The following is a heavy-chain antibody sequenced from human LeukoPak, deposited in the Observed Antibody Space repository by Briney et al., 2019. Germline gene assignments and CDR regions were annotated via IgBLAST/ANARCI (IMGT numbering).Heavy chain of an antibody. CDR3: ARGVSTSRTLFDWFDP. Sequence: SETLSLTCTVSGGSISSYYWGWIRQPPGKGLEWIGYIYYSGSTNYNPSLKSRVTISVDTSKNQFSLKLSSVTAADTAVYYCARGVSTSRTLFDWFDPWGQGTLVTVSS. D-gene: IGHD2-2*01. V-gene: IGHV4-59*01. CDR1: GGSISSYY. J-gene: IGHJ5*02. CDR2: IYYSGST.